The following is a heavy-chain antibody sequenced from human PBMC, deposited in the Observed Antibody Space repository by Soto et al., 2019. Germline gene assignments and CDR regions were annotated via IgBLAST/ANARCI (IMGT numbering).Heavy chain of an antibody. D-gene: IGHD6-6*01. Sequence: ASVKVSCKASGYTLTGYYMHWVRQAPGQGLEWMGWINPNTGGTNYAQKFQGRVTMTRDTSISTAYMEMSRLISDDTAVYYCAREGRTEYSTSDWFDPWGQGTLVTVSS. CDR2: INPNTGGT. V-gene: IGHV1-2*02. J-gene: IGHJ5*02. CDR1: GYTLTGYY. CDR3: AREGRTEYSTSDWFDP.